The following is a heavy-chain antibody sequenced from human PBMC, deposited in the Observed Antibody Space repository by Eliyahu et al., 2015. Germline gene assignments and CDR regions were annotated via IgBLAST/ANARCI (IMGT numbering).Heavy chain of an antibody. V-gene: IGHV3-21*01. CDR3: ARDSGIGGNGYPYY. CDR1: GFTFSSYS. D-gene: IGHD5-18*01. Sequence: EVQLVESGGGLVKPGGSLRLXXAASGFTFSSYSMNWVRQAPGKGLEWVSSISSSSSYIYYADSVKGRFTISRDNAKNSLYLQMNSLRAEDTAMYYCARDSGIGGNGYPYYWGQGTLVTVSS. J-gene: IGHJ4*02. CDR2: ISSSSSYI.